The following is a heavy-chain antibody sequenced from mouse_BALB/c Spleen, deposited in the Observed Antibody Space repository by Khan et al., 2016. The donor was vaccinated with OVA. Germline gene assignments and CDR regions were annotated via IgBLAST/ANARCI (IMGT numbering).Heavy chain of an antibody. CDR3: ARDYGSLYWYFDV. V-gene: IGHV3-5*02. CDR2: IYYSGTD. CDR1: GISITTGNYR. D-gene: IGHD1-1*01. J-gene: IGHJ1*01. Sequence: QLEESGPGLVKPSQTVSLTCTVTGISITTGNYRWSWIRQFPGNKLEWIGNIYYSGTDTYNPSLTSRTTITRDTSENRFYMEMSALTVEDTAAYYCARDYGSLYWYFDVWGAGTTVTVSS.